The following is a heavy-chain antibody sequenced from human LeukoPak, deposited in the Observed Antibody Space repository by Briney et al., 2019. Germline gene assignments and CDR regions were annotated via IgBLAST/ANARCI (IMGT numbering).Heavy chain of an antibody. CDR1: GYTFNRYW. CDR2: IKQDGSEK. V-gene: IGHV3-7*01. Sequence: PGGSLRLSCVVSGYTFNRYWTTWVRPAPGKGRERVANIKQDGSEKNSVDSVWGRFTISRDNAKDSLYRQMNSRRAEDTAVYYCVREDDTKVPAQRGDWFDPWGEGALVTVSS. CDR3: VREDDTKVPAQRGDWFDP. D-gene: IGHD2-2*01. J-gene: IGHJ5*02.